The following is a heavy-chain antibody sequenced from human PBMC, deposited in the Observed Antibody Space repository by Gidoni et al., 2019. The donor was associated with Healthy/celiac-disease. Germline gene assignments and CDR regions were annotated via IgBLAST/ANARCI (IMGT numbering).Heavy chain of an antibody. V-gene: IGHV3-30*18. CDR3: AKVKGYGDYIDY. D-gene: IGHD4-17*01. CDR1: GFTFSSYG. CDR2: ISYDGSNK. J-gene: IGHJ4*02. Sequence: QVQLVESGGGVVQPGRSLSLSCAASGFTFSSYGMHWVRQAPGKGLEWVAVISYDGSNKYYADSVKGRFTISRDNSKNTLYLQMNSLRAEDTAVYYCAKVKGYGDYIDYWGQGTLVTVSS.